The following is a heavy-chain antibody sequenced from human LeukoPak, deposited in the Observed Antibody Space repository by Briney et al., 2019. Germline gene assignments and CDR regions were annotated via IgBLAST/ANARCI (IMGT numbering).Heavy chain of an antibody. D-gene: IGHD3-10*01. CDR3: AKGSLWFGELLYYYYYMDV. J-gene: IGHJ6*03. V-gene: IGHV3-48*03. CDR1: GFTFSSYE. CDR2: ISSSGSTI. Sequence: GGSLRLSCAASGFTFSSYEMNWVRQAPGKGLEWVSYISSSGSTIYYADSVKGRFTISRDNSKNTLYLQMNSLRAEDTAVYYCAKGSLWFGELLYYYYYMDVWGKGTTVTVSS.